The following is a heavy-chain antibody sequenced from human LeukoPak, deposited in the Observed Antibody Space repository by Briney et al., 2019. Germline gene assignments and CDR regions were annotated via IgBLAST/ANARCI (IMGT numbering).Heavy chain of an antibody. Sequence: SVKVSCKASGGTFSSYAISWVRQAPGQGPEWMGGIIPIFGTANYAQKFQGRVTITADESTSTAYMELSSLRSEDTAVYYCARDGLTYYGSGSYGSYWGQGTLVTVSS. J-gene: IGHJ4*02. CDR3: ARDGLTYYGSGSYGSY. D-gene: IGHD3-10*01. CDR2: IIPIFGTA. CDR1: GGTFSSYA. V-gene: IGHV1-69*01.